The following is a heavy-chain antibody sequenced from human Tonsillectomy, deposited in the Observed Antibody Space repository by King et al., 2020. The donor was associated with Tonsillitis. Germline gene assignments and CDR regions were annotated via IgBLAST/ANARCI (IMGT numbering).Heavy chain of an antibody. D-gene: IGHD2-8*01. CDR2: IKSKTDGGTT. CDR3: TTLNPADVLFDY. CDR1: GFTFSNAW. V-gene: IGHV3-15*01. Sequence: VQLVESGGGLVKPGGSLRLSCAASGFTFSNAWMSWVRQAPGKGLEWVGRIKSKTDGGTTDYAAPVKGRFTISRDDSKNTLYLQMNSLKTEDTAVYYCTTLNPADVLFDYWGQGTLVTVSS. J-gene: IGHJ4*02.